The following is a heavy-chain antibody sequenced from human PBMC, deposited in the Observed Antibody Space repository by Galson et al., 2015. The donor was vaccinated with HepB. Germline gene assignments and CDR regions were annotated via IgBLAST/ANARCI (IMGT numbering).Heavy chain of an antibody. CDR3: ARIRSYFY. CDR1: GFTFSSYA. D-gene: IGHD1-26*01. V-gene: IGHV3-30-3*01. CDR2: ISYDGSNK. J-gene: IGHJ4*02. Sequence: SLRLSCAASGFTFSSYAMHWVRQAPGKGLEWVAVISYDGSNKYYADSVKGRFTISRDNAKNSLYLQMNSLRAEDTAVYYCARIRSYFYWGQGTLVTVSS.